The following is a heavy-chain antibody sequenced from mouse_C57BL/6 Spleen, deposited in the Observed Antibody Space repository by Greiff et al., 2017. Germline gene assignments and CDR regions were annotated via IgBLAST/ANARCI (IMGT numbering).Heavy chain of an antibody. D-gene: IGHD1-1*01. CDR3: ARHDYGSSPFAY. Sequence: VQLKESGGGLVKPGGSLKLSCAASGFTFSDYGMHWVRQAPEKGLEWVAYISSGSSTIYYADTVKGRFTISRDNAKNTLFLQMTSLRSEDTAMYYCARHDYGSSPFAYWGQGTLVTVSA. CDR2: ISSGSSTI. CDR1: GFTFSDYG. J-gene: IGHJ3*01. V-gene: IGHV5-17*01.